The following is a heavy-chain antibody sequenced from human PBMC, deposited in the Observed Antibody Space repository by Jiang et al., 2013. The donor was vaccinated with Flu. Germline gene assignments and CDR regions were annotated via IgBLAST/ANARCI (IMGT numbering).Heavy chain of an antibody. CDR3: ARHPGVYSSNFDY. Sequence: LLKPSETLSLTCTVSGDSISSRNYYWGWLRQSPGKGLEWIASTFYTGTTYYKPSLKSRVTISADTSRNRISLKLRSVTAEDTAIYYCARHPGVYSSNFDYWGQGTQVTISS. CDR2: TFYTGTT. J-gene: IGHJ4*02. D-gene: IGHD4-11*01. V-gene: IGHV4-39*01. CDR1: GDSISSRNYY.